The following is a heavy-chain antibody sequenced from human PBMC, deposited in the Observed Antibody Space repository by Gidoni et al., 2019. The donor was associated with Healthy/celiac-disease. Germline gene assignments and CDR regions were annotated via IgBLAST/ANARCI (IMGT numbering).Heavy chain of an antibody. CDR2: ISGSGGST. Sequence: EVQLLESGGGLVQPGGSLRLPCAASGFPFSIEAMSWVRQAPGKGLEGVSAISGSGGSTYYADSGKGRFTISRDKSKNTLYLQMNSLRAEDTAVYYCAKVGWELPPYFDYWGQGTLVTVSS. D-gene: IGHD1-26*01. V-gene: IGHV3-23*01. CDR3: AKVGWELPPYFDY. CDR1: GFPFSIEA. J-gene: IGHJ4*02.